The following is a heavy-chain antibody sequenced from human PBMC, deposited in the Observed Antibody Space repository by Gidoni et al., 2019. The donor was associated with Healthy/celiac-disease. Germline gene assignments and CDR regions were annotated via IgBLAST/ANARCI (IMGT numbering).Heavy chain of an antibody. CDR2: ISYDGSNK. CDR1: GFIFSSYG. J-gene: IGHJ4*02. Sequence: QVQLVESGGGVVQPGRSLRLSCAASGFIFSSYGMHWVRQAPGKGLEWVAVISYDGSNKYYADSVKGRFTISRDNSKNTLYLQMNSLRAEDTAVYYCARAEWIIGAGYFDYWGQGTLVTVSS. V-gene: IGHV3-30*03. D-gene: IGHD3-3*01. CDR3: ARAEWIIGAGYFDY.